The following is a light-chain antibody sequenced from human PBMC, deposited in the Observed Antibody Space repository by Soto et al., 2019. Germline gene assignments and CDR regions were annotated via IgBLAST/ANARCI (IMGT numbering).Light chain of an antibody. CDR3: QQSYSTPRT. V-gene: IGKV1-9*01. CDR2: AAS. CDR1: QDISSY. Sequence: IQLTQSPSSLSASVGDRVTITCRASQDISSYLAWYQQKPGKAPNLLIYAASTLQSGVPSRFSASGVGTDFTLTISSLQAEDFATYYCQQSYSTPRTFGQGTKVEIK. J-gene: IGKJ1*01.